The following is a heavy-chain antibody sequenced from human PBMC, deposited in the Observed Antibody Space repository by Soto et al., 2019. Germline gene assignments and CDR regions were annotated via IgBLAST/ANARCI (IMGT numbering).Heavy chain of an antibody. CDR1: GDSARSGTYY. CDR3: ARDGYGDYHFDY. D-gene: IGHD4-17*01. Sequence: SETLSLTCTASGDSARSGTYYWSWIRQPPGKGLEWIGYIYYSGSTNYNPSLKSRVTISVDTSKNQFSLKLSSVTAADTAVYYCARDGYGDYHFDYWGQGTLVTVSS. CDR2: IYYSGST. J-gene: IGHJ4*02. V-gene: IGHV4-61*01.